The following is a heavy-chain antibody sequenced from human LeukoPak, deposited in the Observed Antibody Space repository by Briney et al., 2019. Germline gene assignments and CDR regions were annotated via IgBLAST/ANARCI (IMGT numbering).Heavy chain of an antibody. J-gene: IGHJ4*02. CDR1: GFTFSSYS. CDR3: ATDVETAMVTTGGYVTDY. V-gene: IGHV3-21*01. CDR2: ISSSSSYI. D-gene: IGHD5-18*01. Sequence: GGSLRLSCAASGFTFSSYSMNWVRQAPGKGLEWDSSISSSSSYIYYADSVKGRFTISRDNAKNSLYLQMNSLRAEDTAVYYCATDVETAMVTTGGYVTDYGGQGTLVTVPS.